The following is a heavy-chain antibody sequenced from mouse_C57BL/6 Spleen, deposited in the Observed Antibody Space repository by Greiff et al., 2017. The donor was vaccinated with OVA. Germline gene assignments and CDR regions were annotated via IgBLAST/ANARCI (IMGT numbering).Heavy chain of an antibody. CDR1: GYTFTSYW. Sequence: QVHVKQSGAELVKPGASVKMSCKASGYTFTSYWITWVKQRPGQGLEWIGDIYPGSGSTNYNEKFKSKATLTVDTSSSTAYMQLSSLTSEDSAVYYCANYYDYAGFAYWGQGTLVTVSA. CDR3: ANYYDYAGFAY. J-gene: IGHJ3*01. CDR2: IYPGSGST. V-gene: IGHV1-55*01. D-gene: IGHD2-4*01.